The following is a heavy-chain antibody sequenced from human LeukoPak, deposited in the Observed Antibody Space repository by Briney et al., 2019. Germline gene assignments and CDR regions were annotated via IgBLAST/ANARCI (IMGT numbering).Heavy chain of an antibody. CDR2: ISGSGGST. D-gene: IGHD2-15*01. Sequence: GGSLRLSCAASGFTFSSYAMSWVRQAPGEGLEWVSAISGSGGSTYYADSVKGRFTISRDNSKNTLYLQMNSLRAEDTAVYYCAKPYPLVVAATPGYWGQGTLVTVSS. J-gene: IGHJ4*02. CDR3: AKPYPLVVAATPGY. V-gene: IGHV3-23*01. CDR1: GFTFSSYA.